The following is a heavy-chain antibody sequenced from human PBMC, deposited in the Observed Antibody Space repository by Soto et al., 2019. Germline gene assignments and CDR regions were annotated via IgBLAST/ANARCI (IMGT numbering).Heavy chain of an antibody. CDR2: IYYSGST. V-gene: IGHV4-30-4*01. CDR3: ARSGLNYYYGMDV. CDR1: GGSISSGDYY. Sequence: SETLSLTCTVSGGSISSGDYYWSWIRQPSGKGLEWIGYIYYSGSTYYNPSLKSRVTISVDTSKNQFSLKLSSVTAADTAVYYCARSGLNYYYGMDVWGQGTTVTVSS. J-gene: IGHJ6*02.